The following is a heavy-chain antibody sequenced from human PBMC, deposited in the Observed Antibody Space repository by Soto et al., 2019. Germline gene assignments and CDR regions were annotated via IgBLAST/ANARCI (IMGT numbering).Heavy chain of an antibody. J-gene: IGHJ6*02. CDR2: IYPGDSDT. Sequence: LGESLKISCKGSGYSFTSYWIGWVRQMPGKGLEWMGIIYPGDSDTRYSPSFQGQVTISADKSISTAYLQWSSLKASDTAMYYCARVSWGYCSSTSCSPYYYYGMDVWGQGTTVTVSS. CDR3: ARVSWGYCSSTSCSPYYYYGMDV. D-gene: IGHD2-2*01. V-gene: IGHV5-51*01. CDR1: GYSFTSYW.